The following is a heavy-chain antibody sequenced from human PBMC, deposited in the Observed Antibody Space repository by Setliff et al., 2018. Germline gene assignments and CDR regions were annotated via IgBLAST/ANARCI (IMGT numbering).Heavy chain of an antibody. CDR1: GFSFSNTK. D-gene: IGHD6-6*01. Sequence: GSLRLSCLASGFSFSNTKMSWIRQHPEKGLEWIGEIKHTGSTNYNPSLKSRVSISVDTSKNQFSLKLSSVTAADTAVYFCARGRNVAARLFDSWGQGTLVTVSS. V-gene: IGHV4-34*01. CDR2: IKHTGST. CDR3: ARGRNVAARLFDS. J-gene: IGHJ4*02.